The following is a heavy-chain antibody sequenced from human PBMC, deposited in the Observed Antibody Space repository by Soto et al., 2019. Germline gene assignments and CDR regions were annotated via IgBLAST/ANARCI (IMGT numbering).Heavy chain of an antibody. CDR3: ARSQGSSSSLEIYYYYYYGMDV. CDR1: GGTFSSYA. Sequence: QVQLVQSGAEVKKPGSSVKVSCKASGGTFSSYAISWVRQAPGQGLEWMGGIIPISGTANYAQKFQGRVMITADEYTRTAYMELSSLRSADTAVYYCARSQGSSSSLEIYYYYYYGMDVWGQGTTVTVSS. J-gene: IGHJ6*02. D-gene: IGHD2-2*01. CDR2: IIPISGTA. V-gene: IGHV1-69*01.